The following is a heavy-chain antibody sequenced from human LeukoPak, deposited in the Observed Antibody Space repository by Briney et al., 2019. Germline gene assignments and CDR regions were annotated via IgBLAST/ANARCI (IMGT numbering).Heavy chain of an antibody. J-gene: IGHJ5*02. Sequence: ASVKVSCKASGYTFTGYYMHWVRQAPGQGLEWMGWINLNSGGTNYAQKFQGRVTMTRDTSISTAYMELSRLRSDDTAVYYCARERSYGDLAFDPWGQGTLVIVSS. CDR1: GYTFTGYY. D-gene: IGHD4-17*01. CDR3: ARERSYGDLAFDP. V-gene: IGHV1-2*02. CDR2: INLNSGGT.